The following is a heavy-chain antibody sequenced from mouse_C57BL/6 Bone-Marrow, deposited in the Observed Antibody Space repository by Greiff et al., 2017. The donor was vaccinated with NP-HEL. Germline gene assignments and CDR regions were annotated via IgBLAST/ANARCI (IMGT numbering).Heavy chain of an antibody. CDR1: GFTFSSYG. Sequence: EVKLQESGGDLVKPGGSLKLSCAASGFTFSSYGMSWVRQTPDKRLEWVATISSGGSYTYYPDSVKGRFTISRDNAKNTLYLQMSSLKSEDTAMYYCASYGYDVSYAMDYWGQGTSVTVSS. CDR3: ASYGYDVSYAMDY. J-gene: IGHJ4*01. D-gene: IGHD2-2*01. CDR2: ISSGGSYT. V-gene: IGHV5-6*01.